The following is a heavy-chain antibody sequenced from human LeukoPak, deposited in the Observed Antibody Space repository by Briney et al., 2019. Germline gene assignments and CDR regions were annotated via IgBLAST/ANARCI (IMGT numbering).Heavy chain of an antibody. D-gene: IGHD2-2*01. J-gene: IGHJ4*02. CDR1: GFTFSSYA. CDR2: ISGSGGST. V-gene: IGHV3-23*01. Sequence: PGGSLRLSCAASGFTFSSYARSWLRQAPGKGLEWVSAISGSGGSTYYADSVKGRFTISRDNSKNTLYLQMNSLRAEDTAVYYCAKDAPVNIVVVPAANSWGQGTLVTVSS. CDR3: AKDAPVNIVVVPAANS.